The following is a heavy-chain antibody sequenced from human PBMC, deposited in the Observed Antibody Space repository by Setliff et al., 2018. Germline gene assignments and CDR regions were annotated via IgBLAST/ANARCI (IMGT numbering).Heavy chain of an antibody. CDR3: NYNFWSGYYLDY. CDR2: IVVGSGNT. D-gene: IGHD3-3*01. Sequence: SVKVSCKASGFTFTSSAMQWVRQARGQRLEWIGWIVVGSGNTNYAQKFQERVTITRDMSTSTAYMELSSLRSEDTAVYYCNYNFWSGYYLDYWGQGTLVTVSS. V-gene: IGHV1-58*02. CDR1: GFTFTSSA. J-gene: IGHJ4*02.